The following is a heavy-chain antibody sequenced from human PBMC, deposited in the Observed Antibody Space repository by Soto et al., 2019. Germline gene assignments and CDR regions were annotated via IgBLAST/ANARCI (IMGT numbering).Heavy chain of an antibody. V-gene: IGHV3-33*06. Sequence: GGSLRLSCAASGFTFSSYGMHWVRQAPGKGLEWVAVIWYDGSNKYYADSVKGRFTISRDNSKNTLYLQMNSLRAEDTAVYYCAKGVEVPAAPFDYWGQGTLVTVSS. D-gene: IGHD2-2*01. CDR1: GFTFSSYG. CDR3: AKGVEVPAAPFDY. J-gene: IGHJ4*02. CDR2: IWYDGSNK.